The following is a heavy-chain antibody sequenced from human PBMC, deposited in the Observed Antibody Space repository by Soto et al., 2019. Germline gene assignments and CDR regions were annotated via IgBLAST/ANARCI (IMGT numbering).Heavy chain of an antibody. CDR1: GYTFTGYY. D-gene: IGHD2-2*01. V-gene: IGHV1-2*04. Sequence: ASVKVSCKASGYTFTGYYMHWVRQAPGQGLEWMGWINPNSGGTNYAQKFQGWVTMTRDTSISTAYMELSRLRSDDTAVYYCARDLQRYCISTSCYVGAFDIWGQGTMVTVSS. CDR3: ARDLQRYCISTSCYVGAFDI. CDR2: INPNSGGT. J-gene: IGHJ3*02.